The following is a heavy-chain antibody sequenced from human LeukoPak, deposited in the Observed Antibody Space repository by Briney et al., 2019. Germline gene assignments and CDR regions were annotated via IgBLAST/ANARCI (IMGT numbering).Heavy chain of an antibody. Sequence: ASVKVSCKASGYSFTSYDINWVRQATGQGLEWMGWMNPTSGNIGYAQKFQGRVTMTKNTSKSTAYMELSSLTSEDTAVYYCARGERYCSGSNCYDDAFDIWGQGTMVTVSS. CDR2: MNPTSGNI. J-gene: IGHJ3*02. D-gene: IGHD2-15*01. V-gene: IGHV1-8*01. CDR3: ARGERYCSGSNCYDDAFDI. CDR1: GYSFTSYD.